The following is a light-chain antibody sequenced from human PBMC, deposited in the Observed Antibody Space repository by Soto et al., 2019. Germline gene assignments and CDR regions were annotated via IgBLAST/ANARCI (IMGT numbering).Light chain of an antibody. J-gene: IGKJ4*01. V-gene: IGKV1-39*01. CDR2: GAS. CDR3: QQGYTKSPLT. Sequence: DIQMTQCPSSLSXSVGDRVTITCRTSQSINIYLNWYQQKVGEPPRLLIFGASNLQSGVPSRFSGSGVGTHFTLTISSLQVEDFATYYCQQGYTKSPLTFAGGTKVDIK. CDR1: QSINIY.